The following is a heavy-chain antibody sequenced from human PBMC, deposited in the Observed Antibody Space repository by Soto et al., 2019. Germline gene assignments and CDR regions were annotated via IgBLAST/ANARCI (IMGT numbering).Heavy chain of an antibody. CDR2: IVVGSGNT. J-gene: IGHJ3*02. CDR1: GLTFRDAA. Sequence: SVKVSCKASGLTFRDAAVQWVRQRRGHRLEWIGWIVVGSGNTNYAQDFQGRVTITRDMTTNTVFMELSSLRSEDSAVFFCAADVLIYDNRGYSSHASHTCGQATLVTL. V-gene: IGHV1-58*01. D-gene: IGHD2-21*01. CDR3: AADVLIYDNRGYSSHASHT.